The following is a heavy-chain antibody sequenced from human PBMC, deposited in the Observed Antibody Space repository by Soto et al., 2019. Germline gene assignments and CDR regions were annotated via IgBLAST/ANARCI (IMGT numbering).Heavy chain of an antibody. V-gene: IGHV3-30-3*01. CDR3: ARAVAGQVRSAWTWLDY. D-gene: IGHD1-1*01. Sequence: QVQLVESGGGVVQPGRSLRLSCEASGFTFRDYAMHWVRQAPGKGLEWVAAIPSDGSAQHYADSVKGRFSISRDNSKNTPSLQMNSLRPEEAALYYCARAVAGQVRSAWTWLDYWGQGTLVTVSS. CDR1: GFTFRDYA. CDR2: IPSDGSAQ. J-gene: IGHJ4*02.